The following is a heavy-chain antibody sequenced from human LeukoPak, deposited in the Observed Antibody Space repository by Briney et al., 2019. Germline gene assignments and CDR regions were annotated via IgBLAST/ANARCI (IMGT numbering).Heavy chain of an antibody. CDR3: ARARSTSCYRCPSMDV. CDR2: IWYDGSNK. D-gene: IGHD2-2*02. V-gene: IGHV3-33*01. J-gene: IGHJ6*02. CDR1: GFTFSSYG. Sequence: LSGGSLRLSCAASGFTFSSYGMHWVRQAPGKGLEWVAVIWYDGSNKYYADSVKGRFTISRDNSKNTLYLQMNSLRAEDTAVYYCARARSTSCYRCPSMDVWGQGTTVTVSS.